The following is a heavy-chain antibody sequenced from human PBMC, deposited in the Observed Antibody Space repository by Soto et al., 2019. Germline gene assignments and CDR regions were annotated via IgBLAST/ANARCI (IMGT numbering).Heavy chain of an antibody. CDR3: ARDTYSGWYFDY. V-gene: IGHV3-21*01. J-gene: IGHJ4*02. CDR1: GFTFSSYS. Sequence: GGSLRLSCAASGFTFSSYSMNWVRQAPGKGLEWVSSISSSSSYIYYADSVKGRFTISRDNAKNSLYLQMNSLRAEDTAVYYCARDTYSGWYFDYWGQGTLVTVSS. D-gene: IGHD5-12*01. CDR2: ISSSSSYI.